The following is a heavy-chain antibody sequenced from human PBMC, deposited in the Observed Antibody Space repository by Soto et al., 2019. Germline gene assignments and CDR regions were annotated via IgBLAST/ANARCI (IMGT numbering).Heavy chain of an antibody. CDR2: INNDGSEK. D-gene: IGHD2-8*01. J-gene: IGHJ4*02. CDR1: GFTFSAYW. V-gene: IGHV3-7*03. Sequence: EVQLVESGGDLVQPGGSLRLSCVASGFTFSAYWMSWVRQAPGKGLEWVATINNDGSEKYYADAGRGRFTLSRDNTKSSFYLELGGLRAEDTAIYYCARGSNQDYWGQGTLVAVSS. CDR3: ARGSNQDY.